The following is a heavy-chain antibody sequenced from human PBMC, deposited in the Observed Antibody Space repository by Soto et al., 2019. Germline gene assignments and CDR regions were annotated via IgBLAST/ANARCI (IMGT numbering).Heavy chain of an antibody. CDR1: GFTFDDYA. J-gene: IGHJ4*02. V-gene: IGHV3-9*01. D-gene: IGHD6-19*01. CDR3: AKEIAVAGSFDY. Sequence: EVPLVESGGGLVQPGRSLRLSCAASGFTFDDYAMHWVRQAPGKGLEWVSGISWNSGSIGYADSVKGRFTISRDNAKNSLYLQMNSLRAEDTALYYCAKEIAVAGSFDYWGQGTLVTVSS. CDR2: ISWNSGSI.